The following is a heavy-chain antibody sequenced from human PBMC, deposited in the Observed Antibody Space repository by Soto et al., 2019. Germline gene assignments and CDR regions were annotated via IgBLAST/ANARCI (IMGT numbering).Heavy chain of an antibody. CDR2: INHSGNT. Sequence: SETLSLTCAVYGGSFSGHYWTWIRQPPGEGLEWIGEINHSGNTDHNPSLKSRVTISVDTSKNQISLKVTSVTAADTAIYYCAGASADRSGTTFFDYWGQGTRVTVSS. J-gene: IGHJ4*02. CDR3: AGASADRSGTTFFDY. CDR1: GGSFSGHY. V-gene: IGHV4-34*01. D-gene: IGHD1-1*01.